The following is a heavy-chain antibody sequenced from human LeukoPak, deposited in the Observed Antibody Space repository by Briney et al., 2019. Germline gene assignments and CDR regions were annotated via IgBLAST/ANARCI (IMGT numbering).Heavy chain of an antibody. CDR1: GFTFSSYG. V-gene: IGHV3-66*01. D-gene: IGHD3-10*01. CDR2: IYSGGST. J-gene: IGHJ4*02. Sequence: GGSLRLSCAASGFTFSSYGMHWVRQAPGKGLEWVSVIYSGGSTYYADSVKGRFTISRDNSKNTLYLQMNSLRAEDTAVYYCASTGRYYGSGSYDFDYWGQGTLVTVSS. CDR3: ASTGRYYGSGSYDFDY.